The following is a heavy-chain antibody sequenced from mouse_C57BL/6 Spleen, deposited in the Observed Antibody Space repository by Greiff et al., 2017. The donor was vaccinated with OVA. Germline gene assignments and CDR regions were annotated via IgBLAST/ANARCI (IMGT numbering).Heavy chain of an antibody. CDR1: GYTFTSYW. V-gene: IGHV1-69*01. J-gene: IGHJ1*03. Sequence: QVKLQQPGAELVMPGASVKLSCKASGYTFTSYWMHWVKQRPGQGLEWIGEIDPSDSYTNYNQKFKGKSTLTVDKSSSTAYMQISRLTSEDSAVYNCARGGDVWGKGTTVTVSS. CDR2: IDPSDSYT. CDR3: ARGGDV.